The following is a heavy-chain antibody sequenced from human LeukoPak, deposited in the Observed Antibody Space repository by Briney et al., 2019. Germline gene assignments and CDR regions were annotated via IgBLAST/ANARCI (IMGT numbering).Heavy chain of an antibody. CDR2: ISESSVYI. J-gene: IGHJ4*02. D-gene: IGHD3-22*01. Sequence: GGSLRLSCAGSGFTFSSYIMNWVRHAPGKGLEWVSSISESSVYINYADSVKGRFTISRDNAKYSLYLQMTSLRAEDTAVYHCARSYYDSSGYPHSDLDYWGQGTLVTVSS. CDR3: ARSYYDSSGYPHSDLDY. CDR1: GFTFSSYI. V-gene: IGHV3-21*01.